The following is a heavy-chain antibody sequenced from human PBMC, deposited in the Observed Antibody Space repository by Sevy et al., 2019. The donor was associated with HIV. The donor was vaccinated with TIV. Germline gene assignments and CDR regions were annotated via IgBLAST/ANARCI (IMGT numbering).Heavy chain of an antibody. CDR2: VYYTGKT. V-gene: IGHV4-59*01. J-gene: IGHJ6*03. D-gene: IGHD6-6*01. CDR1: GGSITRYY. CDR3: ARGGAGRQFDYYYYMDV. Sequence: SETLSLTCNVSGGSITRYYWNWTRQTPGKGLEWIAFVYYTGKTNYNPSLKSRATVSLDTSKSQFSLKLSSVTAADTAVYYCARGGAGRQFDYYYYMDVWGKGTTVTVSS.